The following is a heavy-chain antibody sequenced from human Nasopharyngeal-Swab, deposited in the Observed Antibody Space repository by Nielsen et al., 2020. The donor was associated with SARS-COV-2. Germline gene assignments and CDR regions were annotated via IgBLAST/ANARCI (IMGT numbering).Heavy chain of an antibody. CDR2: IYPGDSDT. CDR3: ARHSGYSSSSSTTFDY. D-gene: IGHD6-6*01. V-gene: IGHV5-51*01. J-gene: IGHJ4*02. Sequence: VRQMPGKGLEWMGIIYPGDSDTRCSPSFQGQVTISADKSIRTAYLQWSSLKASDTAMYYCARHSGYSSSSSTTFDYWGQGTLVTVSS.